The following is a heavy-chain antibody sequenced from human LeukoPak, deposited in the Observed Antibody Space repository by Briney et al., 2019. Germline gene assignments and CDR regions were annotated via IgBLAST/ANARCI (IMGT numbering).Heavy chain of an antibody. V-gene: IGHV1-46*01. CDR1: GYTFTSYY. Sequence: ASVTVSCKASGYTFTSYYMHWVRQAPGQGLEWMGIINPSGGSTSYAQKFQGRVTMTRDTSTSTVYMELSSLRSEDTAVYYCARTYYYDSSGYYFSDWGQGTLVTVSS. CDR3: ARTYYYDSSGYYFSD. J-gene: IGHJ4*02. D-gene: IGHD3-22*01. CDR2: INPSGGST.